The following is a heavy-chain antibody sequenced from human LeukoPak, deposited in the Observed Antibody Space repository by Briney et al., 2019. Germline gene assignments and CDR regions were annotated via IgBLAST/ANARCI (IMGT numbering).Heavy chain of an antibody. D-gene: IGHD2-2*01. J-gene: IGHJ4*02. CDR2: IIPIFGTA. CDR1: GGTFSSYA. V-gene: IGHV1-69*05. Sequence: SVKVSCKASGGTFSSYAISWVRQAPGQGLEWMGGIIPIFGTANYAQKFQGRVTITTDESTSTACMELSSLRSEDTAVYYCATMGSTYCSSTSCVNWGQGTLVTVSS. CDR3: ATMGSTYCSSTSCVN.